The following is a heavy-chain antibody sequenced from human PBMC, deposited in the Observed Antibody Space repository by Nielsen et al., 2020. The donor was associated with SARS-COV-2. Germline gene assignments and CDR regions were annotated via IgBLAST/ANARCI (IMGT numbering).Heavy chain of an antibody. V-gene: IGHV3-11*04. D-gene: IGHD4-23*01. Sequence: GGSLRLSCAASGFTFSDYYMSWIRQAPGKGLEWVSNISSSGSTIYYADSVKGRFTISRDNAKNSLYLQMTSLRAEDTAVYYCARGLRWSQGYYFDYWGQGTLVTVSS. CDR2: ISSSGSTI. CDR3: ARGLRWSQGYYFDY. CDR1: GFTFSDYY. J-gene: IGHJ4*02.